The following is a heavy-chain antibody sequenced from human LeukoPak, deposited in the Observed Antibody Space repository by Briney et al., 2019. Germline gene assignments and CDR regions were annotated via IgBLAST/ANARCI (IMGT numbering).Heavy chain of an antibody. J-gene: IGHJ1*01. CDR3: ARGRKQWLLPGGEYFQH. CDR2: INHSGST. V-gene: IGHV4-34*01. D-gene: IGHD6-19*01. CDR1: GGSFSGYY. Sequence: SETLSLTCAVYGGSFSGYYWSWIRQPPGKGLEWIGEINHSGSTNYNPSLKSRVTISVDTSKNQFSLKLSSVTAADTAVYYCARGRKQWLLPGGEYFQHWGQGTLVTVSS.